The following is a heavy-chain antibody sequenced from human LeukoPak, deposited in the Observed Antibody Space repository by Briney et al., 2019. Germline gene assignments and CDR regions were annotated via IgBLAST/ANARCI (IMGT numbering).Heavy chain of an antibody. CDR1: GGSISSSSYY. D-gene: IGHD6-19*01. CDR3: ARSKIAVAGYYFDY. V-gene: IGHV4-39*01. Sequence: PSETLSLTCTVSGGSISSSSYYWGWIRQPPGKGLGWIGSIYYSGSTYYNPSLKSRVTISVDTSKNQFSLKLSSVTAADTAVYYCARSKIAVAGYYFDYWGQGTLVTVSS. J-gene: IGHJ4*02. CDR2: IYYSGST.